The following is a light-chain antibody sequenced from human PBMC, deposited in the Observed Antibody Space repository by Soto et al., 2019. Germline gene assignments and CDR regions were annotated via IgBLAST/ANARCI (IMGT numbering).Light chain of an antibody. CDR1: QSVSSSY. CDR2: GAS. V-gene: IGKV3-20*01. Sequence: EIVLTQSPGTLSLSPGERATLSCRASQSVSSSYLAWYQQKPGQAPRLLIYGASGRATGIPDRFSGSGSGTDFTLTISRLEAEDFAVYYCQQYGSSPPMYTFGQGNKLEIK. CDR3: QQYGSSPPMYT. J-gene: IGKJ2*01.